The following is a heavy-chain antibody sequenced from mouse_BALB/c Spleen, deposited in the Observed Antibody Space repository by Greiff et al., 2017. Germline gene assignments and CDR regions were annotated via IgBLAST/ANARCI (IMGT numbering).Heavy chain of an antibody. CDR1: GFTFSSYT. CDR2: ISSGGSYT. J-gene: IGHJ4*01. CDR3: TRGAVVATDAMDY. Sequence: EVHLVESGGGLVKPGGSLKLSCAASGFTFSSYTMSWVRQTPEKRLEWVATISSGGSYTYYPDSVKGRFTISRDNAKNTLYLQMSSLKSEDTAMYYCTRGAVVATDAMDYWGQGTSVTVSS. D-gene: IGHD1-1*01. V-gene: IGHV5-6-4*01.